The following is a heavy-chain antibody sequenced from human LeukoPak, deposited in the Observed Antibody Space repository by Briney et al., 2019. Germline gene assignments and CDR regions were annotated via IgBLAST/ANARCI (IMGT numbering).Heavy chain of an antibody. CDR2: MNPNSGNT. V-gene: IGHV1-8*01. Sequence: ASVKVSCKASGYTFTSYDINWVRQATGQGLEWMGWMNPNSGNTGYAQKFQGRVTMTRNTSISTAYMELSSLRSEDTAVYYCARRATMLAGGYFDYWGQGTLVSVSS. CDR3: ARRATMLAGGYFDY. D-gene: IGHD5-12*01. J-gene: IGHJ4*02. CDR1: GYTFTSYD.